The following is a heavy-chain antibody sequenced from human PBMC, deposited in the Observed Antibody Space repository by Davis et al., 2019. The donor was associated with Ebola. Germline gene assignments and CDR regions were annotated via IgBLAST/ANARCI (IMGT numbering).Heavy chain of an antibody. CDR1: GYTFTNYA. Sequence: ASVKVSCKASGYTFTNYAIHWVRQAPGQRPEWMGWINGGNGNRKYSQRIQDRVTITRDTSASTVYMELSSLRSEDTAVYYCAREGGLVRGVVITWKYGMDVWGQGTMVTVSS. CDR3: AREGGLVRGVVITWKYGMDV. V-gene: IGHV1-3*01. D-gene: IGHD3-10*01. J-gene: IGHJ6*02. CDR2: INGGNGNR.